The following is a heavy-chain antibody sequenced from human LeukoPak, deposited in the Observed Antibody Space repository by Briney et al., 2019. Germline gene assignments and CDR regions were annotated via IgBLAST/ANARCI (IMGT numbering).Heavy chain of an antibody. D-gene: IGHD3-10*01. J-gene: IGHJ4*02. V-gene: IGHV3-23*01. CDR1: GFTFSSYD. CDR2: ITTSGGST. CDR3: AKTYYYSSGNY. Sequence: GGSLRLSCAASGFTFSSYDMSWVRQAPGKGLEWVSGITTSGGSTYYAASVKGRFIISRDNSKNTLYLQMNSLRAEDTAMYYCAKTYYYSSGNYWGQGTLVTVSS.